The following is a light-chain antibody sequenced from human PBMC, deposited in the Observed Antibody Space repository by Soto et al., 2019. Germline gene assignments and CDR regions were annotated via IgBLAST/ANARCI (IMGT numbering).Light chain of an antibody. CDR1: QSISSY. J-gene: IGKJ4*01. CDR2: AAS. V-gene: IGKV1-39*01. Sequence: DIQMTQSPSSLSASVGDRVTITCRASQSISSYLNWYQQKPGKAPKLLIYAASFLQGGVPSRFSGSGSGTDFTLIVSSLQPEDFATYYCQESYSNPLTFGGATKVEIK. CDR3: QESYSNPLT.